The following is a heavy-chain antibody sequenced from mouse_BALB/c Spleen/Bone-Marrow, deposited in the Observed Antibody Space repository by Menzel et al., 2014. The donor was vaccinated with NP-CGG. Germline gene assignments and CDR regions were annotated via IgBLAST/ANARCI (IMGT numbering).Heavy chain of an antibody. D-gene: IGHD2-3*01. J-gene: IGHJ3*01. CDR2: ISGGGSYT. V-gene: IGHV5-9-2*01. CDR1: GFTFSNYG. CDR3: ARHAFYDQTEVSFIY. Sequence: EVTLVESGGGLVKSGGSLKLSCAASGFTFSNYGMSWVRQTPEKMLEWVATISGGGSYTFYSDSVQGRFTISRDNAKNNLYLHLSSLRSGDTAVYYCARHAFYDQTEVSFIYWGQGTLVTGS.